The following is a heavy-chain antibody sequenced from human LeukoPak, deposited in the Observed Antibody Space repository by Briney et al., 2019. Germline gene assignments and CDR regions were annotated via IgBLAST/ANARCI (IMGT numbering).Heavy chain of an antibody. D-gene: IGHD3-16*02. CDR2: INHSGST. J-gene: IGHJ4*02. V-gene: IGHV4-34*01. Sequence: SETLSLTCAVYGGSFSGYYWSWIRQPPGKGLEWIGEINHSGSTNYNPSLKSRVTISVDTSKNQFSLKLSSVTAADTAVYYCARLTYDYVWGSYRNGDYFDYWGQGTLVTVSS. CDR3: ARLTYDYVWGSYRNGDYFDY. CDR1: GGSFSGYY.